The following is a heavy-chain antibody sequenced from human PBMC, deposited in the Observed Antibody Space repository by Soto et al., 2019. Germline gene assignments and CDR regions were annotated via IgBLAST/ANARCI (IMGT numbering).Heavy chain of an antibody. CDR3: VKRVATIWQTYDY. CDR1: GFTFSSYW. V-gene: IGHV3-7*03. Sequence: RRLSCAASGFTFSSYWMSWVRQAPGKGLEWVANIKQDGSEKYYVDSVKGRFTISRDNAKNSLYLQMNSLRAEDTAVYYCVKRVATIWQTYDYWGQGTLVTVSS. D-gene: IGHD5-12*01. J-gene: IGHJ4*02. CDR2: IKQDGSEK.